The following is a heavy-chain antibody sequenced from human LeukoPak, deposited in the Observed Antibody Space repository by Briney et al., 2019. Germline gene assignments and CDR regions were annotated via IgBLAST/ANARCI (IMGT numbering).Heavy chain of an antibody. CDR1: GYTFTSYG. J-gene: IGHJ4*02. V-gene: IGHV1-18*01. Sequence: ASVKVSCKASGYTFTSYGISWVGQAPGQGLEWMGWISAYNGNTNYAQKLQGRVTMTTDTSTSTAYMELRSLRSDDTAVYYCARDSQYYYDSSGYAVFDYWGQGTLVTVSS. CDR3: ARDSQYYYDSSGYAVFDY. CDR2: ISAYNGNT. D-gene: IGHD3-22*01.